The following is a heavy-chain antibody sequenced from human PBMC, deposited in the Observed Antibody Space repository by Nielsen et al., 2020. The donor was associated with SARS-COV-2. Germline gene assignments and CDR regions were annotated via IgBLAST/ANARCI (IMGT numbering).Heavy chain of an antibody. V-gene: IGHV3-20*01. Sequence: GGSLRLSCAASGFSFDDHGMSWVRQAPGTGLEWVSDINWSGGTTSYAESVRGRFTISRDNAKNSLYLQMNSLRAEDTALYHCVRAAHAYADYVANWYFDLWGRGTLVTVSS. CDR1: GFSFDDHG. CDR3: VRAAHAYADYVANWYFDL. CDR2: INWSGGTT. J-gene: IGHJ2*01. D-gene: IGHD4-17*01.